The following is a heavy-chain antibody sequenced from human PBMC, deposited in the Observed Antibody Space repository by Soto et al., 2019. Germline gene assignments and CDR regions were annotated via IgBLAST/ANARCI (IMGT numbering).Heavy chain of an antibody. CDR2: INQDGTQK. V-gene: IGHV3-7*01. CDR3: ARAIGVVDAF. D-gene: IGHD3-3*01. Sequence: EVQLVESGGGLVQPGGSLRLSCAASGFTLSSYWMHWVRQTPGKGLEWVANINQDGTQKKYVDSVKGRFTISRDNAKNSVYLQMNSLRAEDTAVYFCARAIGVVDAFWGQGTLVTVSS. J-gene: IGHJ4*02. CDR1: GFTLSSYW.